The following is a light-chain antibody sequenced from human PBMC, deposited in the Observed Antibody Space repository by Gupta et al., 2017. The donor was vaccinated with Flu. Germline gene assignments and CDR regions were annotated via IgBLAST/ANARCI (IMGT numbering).Light chain of an antibody. CDR1: QSISSW. Sequence: DIQMTQSPSTLSASVGDRVTITCRASQSISSWLAWYQQKPGKAPKLLIYKASSLESGVRSRFSGSGSGAEFTLTSRSLQNDDFETYYCQHYNNYTFGQGTKLEIK. V-gene: IGKV1-5*03. CDR3: QHYNNYT. CDR2: KAS. J-gene: IGKJ2*01.